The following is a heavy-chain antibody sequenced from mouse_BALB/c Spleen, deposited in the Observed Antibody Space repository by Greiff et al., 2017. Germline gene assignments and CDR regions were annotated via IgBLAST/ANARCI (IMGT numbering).Heavy chain of an antibody. J-gene: IGHJ1*01. CDR2: IRLKSNNYAT. CDR3: TSYYVYFDV. CDR1: GFTFSNYW. V-gene: IGHV6-6*02. D-gene: IGHD1-1*01. Sequence: EVQLVESGGGLVQPGGSMKLSCVASGFTFSNYWMNWVRQSPEKGLEWVAEIRLKSNNYATHYAESVKGRFTISRDDSKSSVYLQMNNLRAEDTGIYYCTSYYVYFDVWGAGTTVTVSS.